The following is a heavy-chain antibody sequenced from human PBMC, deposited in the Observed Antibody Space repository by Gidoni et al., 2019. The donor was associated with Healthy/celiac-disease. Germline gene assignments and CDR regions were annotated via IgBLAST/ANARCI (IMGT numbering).Heavy chain of an antibody. CDR2: IYYSGST. J-gene: IGHJ5*02. CDR1: GGSISSSSYY. D-gene: IGHD2-2*01. CDR3: ARRRKNARCTSCYGGNWFDP. V-gene: IGHV4-39*01. Sequence: QLQLQESGPGLVKPSETLSLTCTVSGGSISSSSYYWGWIRQPPGKGLEWIGSIYYSGSTYYNPSLKSRVTISVDTSKNQFSLKLSSVTAADTAVYYCARRRKNARCTSCYGGNWFDPWGQGTLVTVSS.